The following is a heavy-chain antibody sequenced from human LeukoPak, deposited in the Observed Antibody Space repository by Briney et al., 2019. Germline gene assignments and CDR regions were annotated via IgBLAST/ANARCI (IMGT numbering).Heavy chain of an antibody. Sequence: SETLSLTCTVSGGSISSYYWSWIRQPPGKGLEWIGYIYYSGGTHYNPSLKSRVTISVDTSKNQFSLKLSSVTAADTAVYYCAGLIRPGWFDPWGQGTLVTVSS. CDR3: AGLIRPGWFDP. D-gene: IGHD1-14*01. CDR1: GGSISSYY. J-gene: IGHJ5*02. CDR2: IYYSGGT. V-gene: IGHV4-59*08.